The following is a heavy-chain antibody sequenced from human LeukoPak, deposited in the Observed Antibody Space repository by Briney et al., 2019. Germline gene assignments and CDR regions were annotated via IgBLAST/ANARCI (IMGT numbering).Heavy chain of an antibody. V-gene: IGHV4-59*08. D-gene: IGHD6-19*01. CDR2: IYYSGGT. Sequence: SSETLSLTCTVSGGSVSGYYWSWIRQPPGKGLEWIGYIYYSGGTNYNPSLTSRVTISVDTSKNHFSLKLSSVTAADTALYYCARHGQYTSAWYDYWGQGTLVTVSS. CDR1: GGSVSGYY. J-gene: IGHJ4*02. CDR3: ARHGQYTSAWYDY.